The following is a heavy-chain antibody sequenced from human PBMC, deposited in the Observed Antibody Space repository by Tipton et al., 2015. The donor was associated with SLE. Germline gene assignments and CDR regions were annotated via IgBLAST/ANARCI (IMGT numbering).Heavy chain of an antibody. CDR1: GVSISSYF. CDR2: IYYSGSA. Sequence: TLSLTCTVSGVSISSYFWSWIRQPPGKGLEWIAYIYYSGSANYNPSLKSRVTLSVDMSKNQFSLKLTSVTAADTAMYYCARGGGSPSYWGQGTLVTVSS. CDR3: ARGGGSPSY. V-gene: IGHV4-59*01. D-gene: IGHD2-15*01. J-gene: IGHJ4*02.